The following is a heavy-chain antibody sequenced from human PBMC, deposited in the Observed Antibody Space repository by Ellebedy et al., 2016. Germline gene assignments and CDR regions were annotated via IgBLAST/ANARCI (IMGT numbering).Heavy chain of an antibody. CDR3: AKETLGYSGFFDS. J-gene: IGHJ4*02. Sequence: GGSLRLXXVASGFTFSNYGMHWVRQAPGKGLEWVAIISYDGSKIDYADSVKGRFTISRDIPENTLYLQMNSLSAEDTAVYYCAKETLGYSGFFDSWGQGTLVTVSS. CDR1: GFTFSNYG. CDR2: ISYDGSKI. D-gene: IGHD5-12*01. V-gene: IGHV3-30*18.